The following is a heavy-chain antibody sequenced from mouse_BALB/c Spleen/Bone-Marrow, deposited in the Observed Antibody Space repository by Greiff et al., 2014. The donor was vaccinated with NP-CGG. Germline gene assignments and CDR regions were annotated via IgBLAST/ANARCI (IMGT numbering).Heavy chain of an antibody. J-gene: IGHJ2*01. Sequence: VQLQQSGPELVKPGASVKVSCKASGYAFTSYNMYWVKQSHGKSLEWMGYIDPYSGGTSYNQKFKVKATLAVDKSSSTAYMHLNSLTSEDSAVYYCARNLGYGYFDYWGQGTTLTVSS. D-gene: IGHD3-1*01. CDR3: ARNLGYGYFDY. V-gene: IGHV1S135*01. CDR2: IDPYSGGT. CDR1: GYAFTSYN.